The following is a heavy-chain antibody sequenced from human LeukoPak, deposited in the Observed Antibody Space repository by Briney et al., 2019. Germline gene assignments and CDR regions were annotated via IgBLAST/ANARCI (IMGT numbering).Heavy chain of an antibody. Sequence: GSVKVSCKASGYTFTSYGISWVRQAPGLGLEWMGWISAYNGNTNYAQKLQGRVTMTTDTSTSTAYMELRSLRSDDTAVYYCARDGVVAANYGMDVWGQGTTVTVSS. J-gene: IGHJ6*02. CDR2: ISAYNGNT. D-gene: IGHD2-15*01. CDR3: ARDGVVAANYGMDV. V-gene: IGHV1-18*01. CDR1: GYTFTSYG.